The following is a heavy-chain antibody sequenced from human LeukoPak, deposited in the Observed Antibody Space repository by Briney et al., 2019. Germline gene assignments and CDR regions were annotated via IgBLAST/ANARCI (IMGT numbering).Heavy chain of an antibody. CDR3: ARWASIVYDSNWYAPLDY. J-gene: IGHJ4*02. CDR1: GGTFISNE. D-gene: IGHD6-13*01. CDR2: IIPNLDTT. Sequence: SVKVSCKASGGTFISNEFSWVRQAPGQGLEWMGRIIPNLDTTNYAQSFQGRVTITADKSTSTAYMELSSLRSEDTAVYFCARWASIVYDSNWYAPLDYWGQGTLVTVSS. V-gene: IGHV1-69*04.